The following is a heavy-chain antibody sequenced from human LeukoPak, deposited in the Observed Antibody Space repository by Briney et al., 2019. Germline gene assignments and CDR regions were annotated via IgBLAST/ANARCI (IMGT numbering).Heavy chain of an antibody. CDR2: IIPIFGTA. CDR3: ARATGTNREYYFDY. D-gene: IGHD1-14*01. Sequence: GSSVKVSCKASGGTFSGYAISWVRQAPGQGLEWMGRIIPIFGTANYAQKFQSRVTITTDESTSTAYMELTSLRSEDTAVYYCARATGTNREYYFDYWGQGTLVTVSS. CDR1: GGTFSGYA. V-gene: IGHV1-69*05. J-gene: IGHJ4*02.